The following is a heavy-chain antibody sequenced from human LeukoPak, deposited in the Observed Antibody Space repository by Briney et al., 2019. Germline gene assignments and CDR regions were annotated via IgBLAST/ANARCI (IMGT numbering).Heavy chain of an antibody. J-gene: IGHJ6*02. V-gene: IGHV3-23*01. Sequence: PGGSLRLSCAASGFTFSSYAMSWVRQAPGKGLEWVSAISGSGGSTYYADSVKGRFTISRDNSKNTPYLQMNSLRAEDTAVYYCAKDRATVTTVFATDGMDVWGQGTTVPVSS. D-gene: IGHD4-11*01. CDR2: ISGSGGST. CDR1: GFTFSSYA. CDR3: AKDRATVTTVFATDGMDV.